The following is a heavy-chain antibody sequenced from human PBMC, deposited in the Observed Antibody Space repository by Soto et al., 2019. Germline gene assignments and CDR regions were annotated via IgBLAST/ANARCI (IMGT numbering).Heavy chain of an antibody. Sequence: EVQLVESGGGLVQPGGSLRLSCAASGFTFSNYWMNWVRQAPGKGLEWVANINQDGSEKYYVDSVKGRFTMSRDNAKKSLYLQMNSLSAEDTAVYYCARMVRSGTYGNYDYYAMDVWGQGTTVTVSS. CDR2: INQDGSEK. D-gene: IGHD1-26*01. V-gene: IGHV3-7*01. CDR3: ARMVRSGTYGNYDYYAMDV. CDR1: GFTFSNYW. J-gene: IGHJ6*02.